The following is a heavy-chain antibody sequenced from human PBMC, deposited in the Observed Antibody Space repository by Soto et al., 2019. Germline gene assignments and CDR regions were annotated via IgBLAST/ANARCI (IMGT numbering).Heavy chain of an antibody. J-gene: IGHJ2*01. V-gene: IGHV3-30-3*01. D-gene: IGHD3-22*01. CDR2: ISHDGRHI. CDR3: AWEISTMILGGYFDL. CDR1: RFTFSTYS. Sequence: QVQLVESGGGVVQPGRSLRLSCAASRFTFSTYSMHWVRQAPGKGLEWVAVISHDGRHIYYADSVKGRFTISRDNSKNTLYLPTRSLRVEDTAVYYCAWEISTMILGGYFDLCVRGTLVIVSS.